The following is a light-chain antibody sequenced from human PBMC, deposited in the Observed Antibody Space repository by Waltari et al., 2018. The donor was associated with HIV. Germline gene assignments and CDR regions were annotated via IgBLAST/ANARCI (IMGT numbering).Light chain of an antibody. V-gene: IGKV3-20*01. Sequence: IVLTQSPGTLSLSPGGRATLSCWASQSVYNSYLAWYQQKPGQAPRLLIYDASIRATGIPDRFSGSASGTDFTLTISRLEPEDFAVYYCQQYGSSPYTFGPGTTVDIK. CDR1: QSVYNSY. J-gene: IGKJ3*01. CDR2: DAS. CDR3: QQYGSSPYT.